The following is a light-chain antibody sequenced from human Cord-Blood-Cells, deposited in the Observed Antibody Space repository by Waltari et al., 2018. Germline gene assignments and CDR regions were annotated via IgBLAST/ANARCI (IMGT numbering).Light chain of an antibody. CDR1: QSVSSSY. CDR3: QQYGSSPCT. J-gene: IGKJ1*01. Sequence: IVLTQSPGTLSLSPGERATLSCRASQSVSSSYLAWYQQKPGQAPSLLIYGASSRATGIPDRFSGSGSETDFTLTISRLEPEDFAVYYCQQYGSSPCTFGQGTKVEIK. V-gene: IGKV3-20*01. CDR2: GAS.